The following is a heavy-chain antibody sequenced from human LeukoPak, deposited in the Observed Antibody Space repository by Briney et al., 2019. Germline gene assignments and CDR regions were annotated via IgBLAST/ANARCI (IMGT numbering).Heavy chain of an antibody. D-gene: IGHD5-12*01. V-gene: IGHV3-64D*06. CDR1: GFTFSSYA. J-gene: IGHJ3*02. CDR2: ISSNGGST. Sequence: PGGSLRLSCSASGFTFSSYAMHWVRQAPGKGLEYVSAISSNGGSTYYADSVKGRFTISRDNSKNTLYLQMGSLRAEDTAVYYCVKGVATIVDAFDIWGQGTMVTVSS. CDR3: VKGVATIVDAFDI.